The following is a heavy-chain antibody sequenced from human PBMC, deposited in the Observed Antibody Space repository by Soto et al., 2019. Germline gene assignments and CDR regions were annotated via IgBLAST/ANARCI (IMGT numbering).Heavy chain of an antibody. J-gene: IGHJ3*02. D-gene: IGHD2-21*02. CDR1: GFTFSSYA. V-gene: IGHV3-30-3*01. Sequence: QVQLVESGGGVVQPGRSLRLSCAASGFTFSSYAMHWVRQAPGKGLEWVAVISYDGSNKYYADSVKGRFTISRDNSKNTLCLQMNSLRAEDTAVYYCARRWLAYCGGDCYSGAFDIWGQGTMVTVSS. CDR2: ISYDGSNK. CDR3: ARRWLAYCGGDCYSGAFDI.